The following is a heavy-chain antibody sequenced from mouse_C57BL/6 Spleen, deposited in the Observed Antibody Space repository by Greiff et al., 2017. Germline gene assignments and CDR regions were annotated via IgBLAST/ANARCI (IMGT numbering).Heavy chain of an antibody. V-gene: IGHV5-9*01. D-gene: IGHD2-1*01. CDR3: ARLGYGNYVDY. J-gene: IGHJ2*01. CDR2: FSGGGGNT. CDR1: GFTFSSYT. Sequence: DVHLVESGGGLVKPGGSLKLSCAASGFTFSSYTMSWVRQTPEKRLAWVATFSGGGGNTYYPDSVKGRFTISRDNAKNTLYLQMSRLMSEDTALYYCARLGYGNYVDYWGQGTTLTVSS.